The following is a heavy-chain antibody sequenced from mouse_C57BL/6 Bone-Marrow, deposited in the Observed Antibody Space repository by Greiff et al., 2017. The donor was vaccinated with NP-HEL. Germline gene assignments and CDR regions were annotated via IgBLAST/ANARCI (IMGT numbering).Heavy chain of an antibody. Sequence: VQLQQPGAELVRPGSSVKLSCKASGYTFTSYWMDWVKQRPGQGLEWIGNIYPSDSETHYNQKFKDKATLTADKSSSTAYMQLSSLTSEDSAVYSCARYGYYPYFDVWGTGTTVTVSS. CDR1: GYTFTSYW. CDR2: IYPSDSET. J-gene: IGHJ1*03. V-gene: IGHV1-61*01. D-gene: IGHD2-3*01. CDR3: ARYGYYPYFDV.